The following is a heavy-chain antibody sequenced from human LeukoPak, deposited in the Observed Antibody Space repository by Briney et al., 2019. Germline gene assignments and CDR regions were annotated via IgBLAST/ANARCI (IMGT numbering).Heavy chain of an antibody. V-gene: IGHV1-2*02. D-gene: IGHD4-11*01. CDR1: GYTFTGYY. J-gene: IGHJ4*02. CDR2: INPNSGGT. Sequence: AASVKVSCKASGYTFTGYYMHWLRQAPGQGLEWMGWINPNSGGTNYAQKFQGRVTMTRDTSISTAFMYLSRLRSDDTAVYYCARAHHLYINYHLFDYWGQGTLVTVSS. CDR3: ARAHHLYINYHLFDY.